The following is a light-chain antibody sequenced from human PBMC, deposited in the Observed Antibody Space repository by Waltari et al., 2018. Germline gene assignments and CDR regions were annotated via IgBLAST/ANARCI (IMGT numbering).Light chain of an antibody. CDR1: QDISNY. CDR2: DAS. J-gene: IGKJ2*01. V-gene: IGKV1-33*01. Sequence: DIQMTQSPSSLSASVGDRVTITCQASQDISNYLNWYPQKPGKAPKLLIYDASNLETGGPSRFSGSGSGTDFTFTISSLQPEDIATYYCQQYDNLPPYTFGQGTKLEIK. CDR3: QQYDNLPPYT.